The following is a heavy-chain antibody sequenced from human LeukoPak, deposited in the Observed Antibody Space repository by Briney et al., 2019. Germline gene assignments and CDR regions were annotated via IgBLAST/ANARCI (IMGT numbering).Heavy chain of an antibody. D-gene: IGHD2-15*01. CDR3: AKEISRITIGGGIWFDP. CDR2: IKFDGSTK. Sequence: GGSLRLSCAASGFTLNYSGMHWVRPAPGKGLEWVAFIKFDGSTKAYADSVKGRFAISRDNWKNTVYLQMNSLRLDDTAVYYCAKEISRITIGGGIWFDPWGQGTLITVSS. V-gene: IGHV3-30*02. J-gene: IGHJ5*02. CDR1: GFTLNYSG.